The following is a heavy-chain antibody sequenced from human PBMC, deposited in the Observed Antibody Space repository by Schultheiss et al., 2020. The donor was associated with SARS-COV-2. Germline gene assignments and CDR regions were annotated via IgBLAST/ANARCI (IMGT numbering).Heavy chain of an antibody. V-gene: IGHV3-20*04. Sequence: GSLRLSCAASGFTFDDYGMSWVRQAPGKGLEWVSGINWNGGSTGYADSVKGRFTISRDNAKNSLYLQMNSLRAEDTALYYCARGGQTIPQNYYYYMDVWGKGTTVTVSS. D-gene: IGHD1/OR15-1a*01. J-gene: IGHJ6*03. CDR2: INWNGGST. CDR1: GFTFDDYG. CDR3: ARGGQTIPQNYYYYMDV.